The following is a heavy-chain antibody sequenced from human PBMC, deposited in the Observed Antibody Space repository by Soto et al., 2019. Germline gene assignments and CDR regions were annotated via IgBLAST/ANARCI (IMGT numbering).Heavy chain of an antibody. V-gene: IGHV4-59*01. CDR1: GGSISSYY. D-gene: IGHD3-10*01. CDR3: ARRGSGSYYNALQAGNWFDP. CDR2: IYYSGST. Sequence: SETLSLTCTVSGGSISSYYWSWIRQPPGKGLEWIGYIYYSGSTNYNPSLKSRVTISVDTSKNQFSLKLSSVTAADTAVYYCARRGSGSYYNALQAGNWFDPWGQGTLVTVS. J-gene: IGHJ5*02.